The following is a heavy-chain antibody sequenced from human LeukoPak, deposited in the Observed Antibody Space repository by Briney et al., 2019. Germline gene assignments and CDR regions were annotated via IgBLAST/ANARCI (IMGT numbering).Heavy chain of an antibody. D-gene: IGHD5-12*01. CDR2: INHRGST. CDR3: ARGSNRGYTY. J-gene: IGHJ4*01. V-gene: IGHV4-34*01. Sequence: PSETLSLTCAVYGGSFSGYYWSWIRQPPGKGLEWIGEINHRGSTNYNPSLKSRVTISVDTSKNQFSLKLSSVTAADTAVYYCARGSNRGYTYWGHGTLATVSS. CDR1: GGSFSGYY.